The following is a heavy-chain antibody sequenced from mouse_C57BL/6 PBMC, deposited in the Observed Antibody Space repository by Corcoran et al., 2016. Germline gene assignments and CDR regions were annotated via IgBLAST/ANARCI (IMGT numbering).Heavy chain of an antibody. CDR3: ARYYYGSSFHYYAMDY. V-gene: IGHV1-80*01. J-gene: IGHJ4*01. Sequence: QVQLQQSGAELVKPGASVKISCKASGYAFSSYWMNWVKQRPGKGLEWIGQIYPGDGDTNYNGKFKGKATLTADKSSSTAYMQLSSLTSEDSAVYFCARYYYGSSFHYYAMDYWGQGTSVTVSS. D-gene: IGHD1-1*01. CDR1: GYAFSSYW. CDR2: IYPGDGDT.